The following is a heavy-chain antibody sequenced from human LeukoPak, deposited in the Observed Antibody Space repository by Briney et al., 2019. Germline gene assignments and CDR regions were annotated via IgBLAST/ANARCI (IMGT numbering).Heavy chain of an antibody. V-gene: IGHV4-59*01. CDR3: ARGKFCDFED. Sequence: SETLSLTCTVSGASINSYYWSWIRQPPGKGLEWIGCVSYSGSTDYNPALKSRVTISEDTSKSQVSLKLSSVTAADTAVYFCARGKFCDFEDWGQGTTVTVSS. D-gene: IGHD2-21*02. J-gene: IGHJ6*02. CDR2: VSYSGST. CDR1: GASINSYY.